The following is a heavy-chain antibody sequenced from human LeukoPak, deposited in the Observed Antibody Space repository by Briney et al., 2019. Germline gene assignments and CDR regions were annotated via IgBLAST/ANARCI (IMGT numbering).Heavy chain of an antibody. V-gene: IGHV3-74*01. CDR1: GFTFSSYW. Sequence: PGGSLRLSCAASGFTFSSYWMHWVRQAPGKGLVWVSRINSDGSSTSYADSVKGRFTISTDNAKNTLYLQMNSLRAEDTAVYYCARAMNIKVGATSFDYWGQGTLVTVSS. CDR3: ARAMNIKVGATSFDY. J-gene: IGHJ4*02. CDR2: INSDGSST. D-gene: IGHD1-26*01.